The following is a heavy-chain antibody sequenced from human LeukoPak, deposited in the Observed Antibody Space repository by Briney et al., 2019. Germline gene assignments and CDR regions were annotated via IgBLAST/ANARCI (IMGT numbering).Heavy chain of an antibody. CDR2: IWSDGSIK. CDR1: GFTFSSAA. V-gene: IGHV3-33*08. J-gene: IGHJ4*02. CDR3: ALQSFDY. Sequence: GGSLRLSCEASGFTFSSAAMHWVRQAPGKGLEWVAVIWSDGSIKYSGDSVEGRFTISRDNSENMLYLQMNNLRYEDTAVYYCALQSFDYWGQGTLVTVSS.